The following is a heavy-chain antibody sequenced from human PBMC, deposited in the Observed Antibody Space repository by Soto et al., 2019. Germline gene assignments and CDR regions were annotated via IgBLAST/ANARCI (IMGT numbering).Heavy chain of an antibody. J-gene: IGHJ5*02. CDR2: IIPIFGTA. CDR1: GGTFSSYA. Sequence: SVKVSCKAAGGTFSSYAISWVRQAPGQGLEWMGGIIPIFGTANYAQKFQGRVTVSIDNSKNTMYLQMNSLRDEDTAVYYCAREHHGSWPWGQGIVVSVSS. D-gene: IGHD6-6*01. CDR3: AREHHGSWP. V-gene: IGHV1-69*05.